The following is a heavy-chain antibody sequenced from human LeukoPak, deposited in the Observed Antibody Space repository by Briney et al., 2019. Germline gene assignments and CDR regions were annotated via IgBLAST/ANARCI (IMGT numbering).Heavy chain of an antibody. CDR3: AREDCTNGVCLSFDY. CDR1: GGSFSGYY. V-gene: IGHV4-34*01. CDR2: INHSEST. J-gene: IGHJ4*02. Sequence: SETLSLTCAVYGGSFSGYYWSWIRQPPGEGLEWIGEINHSESTNYNPSLKSRVTMSVDTSKNQFSLKLTSVTAADTAVYFCAREDCTNGVCLSFDYWGQGTLVTVSS. D-gene: IGHD2-8*01.